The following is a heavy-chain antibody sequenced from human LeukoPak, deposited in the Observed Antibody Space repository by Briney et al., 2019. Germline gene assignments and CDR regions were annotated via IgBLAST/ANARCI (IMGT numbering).Heavy chain of an antibody. J-gene: IGHJ5*02. V-gene: IGHV6-1*01. CDR1: GDSVSSNSAA. CDR2: TYYRSKRYI. D-gene: IGHD6-13*01. CDR3: AREDSSSGYVVGWFDP. Sequence: SQTLSLTCAISGDSVSSNSAARNWIGPSPSRGLEWLGRTYYRSKRYIDYAVSVKSRITINPDSSKNQFSLQLNSVTPEDTAVYYCAREDSSSGYVVGWFDPWGQGTLVTVSS.